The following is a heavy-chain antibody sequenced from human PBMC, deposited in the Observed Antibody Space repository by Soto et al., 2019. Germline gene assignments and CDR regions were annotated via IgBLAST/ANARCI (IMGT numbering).Heavy chain of an antibody. Sequence: QVQLVQSGAEVKKPGSSVKVSCKASGGTFSSYAISWVRQAPGQGLEWMGGIIPIFGTANYAQKFQGRVTITADESTSTDYMELSSLRSEDTAVYYCARGGYCSGGSCSDAFDIWGQGTMVTVSS. J-gene: IGHJ3*02. V-gene: IGHV1-69*01. CDR3: ARGGYCSGGSCSDAFDI. CDR1: GGTFSSYA. D-gene: IGHD2-15*01. CDR2: IIPIFGTA.